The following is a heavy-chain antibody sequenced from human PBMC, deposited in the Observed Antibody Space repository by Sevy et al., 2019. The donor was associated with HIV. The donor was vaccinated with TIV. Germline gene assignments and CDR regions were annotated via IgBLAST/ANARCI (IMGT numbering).Heavy chain of an antibody. Sequence: ATVKVSCKASGYTFTSFGFSWVRQAPGQGLEWMGWISAYNRNTNYAQKLQGRVTMTTDTSTSTAYMQLRSLRSDDTAVYYCATVSWSYCSGGSCSTGSGGGWFDPWGQGTPVTVSS. CDR1: GYTFTSFG. D-gene: IGHD2-15*01. V-gene: IGHV1-18*01. CDR3: ATVSWSYCSGGSCSTGSGGGWFDP. CDR2: ISAYNRNT. J-gene: IGHJ5*02.